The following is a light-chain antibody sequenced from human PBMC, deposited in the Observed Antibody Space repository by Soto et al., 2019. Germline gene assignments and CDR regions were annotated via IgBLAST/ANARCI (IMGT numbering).Light chain of an antibody. CDR3: QQRSNWTPSWT. CDR2: DAS. V-gene: IGKV3-11*01. CDR1: QSVSSY. Sequence: EIVLTQSPATLSLSPGERATLSCRASQSVSSYLAWYQQKPGQAPRLLIYDASNRATGIPARFSGSGSGTDFTLTISSLGPEDFAVYYCQQRSNWTPSWTLGQGTKVEIK. J-gene: IGKJ1*01.